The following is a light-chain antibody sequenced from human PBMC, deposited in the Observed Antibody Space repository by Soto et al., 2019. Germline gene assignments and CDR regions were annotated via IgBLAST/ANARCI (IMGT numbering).Light chain of an antibody. Sequence: ELVMTQSPATLSVSPGERATLSCRASQSVSSNLAWYQHRPGQAPRLLMYGASTRATGIPDRFSGSGSGSGTDFTLTISGLEPEDFAVYYCQQYISTPWTFGQGTEVDIK. CDR3: QQYISTPWT. V-gene: IGKV3D-15*01. CDR2: GAS. CDR1: QSVSSN. J-gene: IGKJ1*01.